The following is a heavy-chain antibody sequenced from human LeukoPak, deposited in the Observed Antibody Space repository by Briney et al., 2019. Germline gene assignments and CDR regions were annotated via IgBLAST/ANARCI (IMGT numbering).Heavy chain of an antibody. CDR3: AKDIGSGGGNPYFDY. Sequence: RSGGSLRLSCAASGFTFDDYAMHWVRQAPGKGLEWVSGITWNSGSIGYADSVKGRFTISRDNAKNSLYLQMNSLRAEDMALYYCAKDIGSGGGNPYFDYWGQGTLVTVSS. V-gene: IGHV3-9*03. CDR1: GFTFDDYA. CDR2: ITWNSGSI. J-gene: IGHJ4*02. D-gene: IGHD4-23*01.